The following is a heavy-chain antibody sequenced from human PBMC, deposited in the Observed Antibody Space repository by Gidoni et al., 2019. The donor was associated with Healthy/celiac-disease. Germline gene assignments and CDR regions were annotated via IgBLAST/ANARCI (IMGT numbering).Heavy chain of an antibody. CDR1: GFTFDDYA. D-gene: IGHD6-19*01. J-gene: IGHJ4*02. V-gene: IGHV3-9*01. CDR2: ISWNRGIR. Sequence: EVQLVESVGGLVQTGRSLRLSCTASGFTFDDYAMHWVRQAAWQGLGLVSGISWNRGIRGYADSVKGRVTISRDNAKNSLYLQMNSLRAEDTALYYCAKDVGYSSGWQDYWGQGTLVTVSS. CDR3: AKDVGYSSGWQDY.